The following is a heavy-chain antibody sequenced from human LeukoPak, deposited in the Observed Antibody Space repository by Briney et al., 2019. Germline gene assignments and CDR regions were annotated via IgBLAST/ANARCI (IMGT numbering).Heavy chain of an antibody. CDR1: GYTFTSYG. Sequence: ASVKVSCKASGYTFTSYGISWVRQAPGQGLEWMGWISAYNGKTNYAQKLQGRVTMTTDTSTSTAYMELRSLRSDDTAVYYCARARPEYCSGGSCYSSYYYYGMDVWGRGTTVSVSS. V-gene: IGHV1-18*01. D-gene: IGHD2-15*01. J-gene: IGHJ6*02. CDR2: ISAYNGKT. CDR3: ARARPEYCSGGSCYSSYYYYGMDV.